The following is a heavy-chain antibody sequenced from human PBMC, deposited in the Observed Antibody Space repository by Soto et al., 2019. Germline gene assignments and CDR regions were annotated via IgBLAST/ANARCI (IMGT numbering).Heavy chain of an antibody. CDR3: AREGVRGMDV. CDR1: GYTFTSYD. J-gene: IGHJ6*02. Sequence: QVQLVQSGAEVKKPGASVKVSCKASGYTFTSYDINWVRQATGQGLEWMGWMNPNSGNTGYAQKFQGSITMPSNSSISTAYKELSSLRSEVTAVYYFAREGVRGMDVWGQGTTVTVSS. D-gene: IGHD3-16*01. CDR2: MNPNSGNT. V-gene: IGHV1-8*01.